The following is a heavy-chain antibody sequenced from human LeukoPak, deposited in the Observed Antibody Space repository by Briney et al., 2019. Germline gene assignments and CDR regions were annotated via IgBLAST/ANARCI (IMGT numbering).Heavy chain of an antibody. CDR2: ISYSGST. CDR1: GDSISSSY. J-gene: IGHJ3*02. D-gene: IGHD3-9*01. Sequence: SETLSLTCTVSGDSISSSYWSWTRQPPGKGLEWIGYISYSGSTNYNPSLKSRVTISVDSSKNQFSLNLSSVTAADTAVYYCARGRPHPRRWDILTGYIHGDAFDIWGQGTMVTVSS. V-gene: IGHV4-59*01. CDR3: ARGRPHPRRWDILTGYIHGDAFDI.